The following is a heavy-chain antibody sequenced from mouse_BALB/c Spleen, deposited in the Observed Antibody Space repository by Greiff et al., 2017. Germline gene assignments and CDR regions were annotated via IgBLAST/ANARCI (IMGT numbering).Heavy chain of an antibody. V-gene: IGHV5-12-2*01. Sequence: DVMLVESGGGLVQPGGSLKLSCAASGFTFSSYTMSWVRQTPEKRLEWVAYISNGGGSTYYPDTVKGRFTISRDNAKNTLYLQMSSLKSEDTAMYYCARHEERRGPLAYWGQGTLVTVSA. D-gene: IGHD2-14*01. J-gene: IGHJ3*01. CDR1: GFTFSSYT. CDR2: ISNGGGST. CDR3: ARHEERRGPLAY.